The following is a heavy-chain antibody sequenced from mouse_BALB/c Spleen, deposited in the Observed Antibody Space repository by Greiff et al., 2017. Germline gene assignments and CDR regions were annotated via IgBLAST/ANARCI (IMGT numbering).Heavy chain of an antibody. CDR3: ARHKGRGYFDY. CDR1: GFTFSCYG. V-gene: IGHV5-6*01. CDR2: ISSGGSYT. J-gene: IGHJ2*01. D-gene: IGHD3-3*01. Sequence: EGQVVESGGDLVKPGGSLKLSCAASGFTFSCYGMSWVRQTPDKRLEWVATISSGGSYTYYPDSVKGRFTISRDNAKNTLYLQMSSLKSEDTAMYYCARHKGRGYFDYWGQGTTLTVSS.